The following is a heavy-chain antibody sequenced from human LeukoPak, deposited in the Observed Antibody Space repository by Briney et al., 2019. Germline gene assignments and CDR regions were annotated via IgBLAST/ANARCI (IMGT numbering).Heavy chain of an antibody. D-gene: IGHD6-13*01. J-gene: IGHJ4*02. CDR3: ARVFRGIAAAGSFDY. V-gene: IGHV1-2*06. Sequence: SGKVSCKASGHTFTGYYMHWVRQAPGQGLEWMGRINPNSGGTNYAQKFQGRVTMTRDTSISTAYMELSRLRSDDTAVYYCARVFRGIAAAGSFDYWGQGTLVTVSS. CDR1: GHTFTGYY. CDR2: INPNSGGT.